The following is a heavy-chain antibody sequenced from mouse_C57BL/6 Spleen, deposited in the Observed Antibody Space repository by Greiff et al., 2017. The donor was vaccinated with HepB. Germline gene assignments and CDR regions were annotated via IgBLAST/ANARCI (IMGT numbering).Heavy chain of an antibody. D-gene: IGHD2-5*01. CDR3: ARYYSNLAWFAD. J-gene: IGHJ3*01. CDR2: INPSSGYT. V-gene: IGHV1-7*01. CDR1: GYTFTSYW. Sequence: QVQLQQSGAELAKPGASVQLSCKASGYTFTSYWMHWVKQRPGQGLEWIGYINPSSGYTKYNQKFKDQATLTADKSSSTAYMQLSSLTYEDSAVYYCARYYSNLAWFADWGQGTLVTVSA.